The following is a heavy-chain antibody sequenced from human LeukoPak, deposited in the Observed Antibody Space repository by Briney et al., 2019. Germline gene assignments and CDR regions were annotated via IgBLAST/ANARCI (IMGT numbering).Heavy chain of an antibody. Sequence: GGSLRLSCAASGFTFSSYGMHWVRQAPGKGLEGVAVIWYDGSNKYYADSVKGRFTISRDNSKNTLYLQMNSLRAEDTAVYYCARDSHLYIANDAFDIWGQGTMVTVSS. CDR3: ARDSHLYIANDAFDI. D-gene: IGHD5-12*01. J-gene: IGHJ3*02. CDR2: IWYDGSNK. V-gene: IGHV3-30*19. CDR1: GFTFSSYG.